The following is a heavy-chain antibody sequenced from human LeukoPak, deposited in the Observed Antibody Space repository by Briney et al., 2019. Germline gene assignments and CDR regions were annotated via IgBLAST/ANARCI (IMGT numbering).Heavy chain of an antibody. Sequence: SQTLSLTCAISGDSVSSNSAAWNWIRQSPSRGLEWLGRTYYRSKWYNDYAVSVKSRITINPDTSKNQFSLQLNSVTPEDTAVYYCARGGNLWYNSSPNYYFDYWGQGTLVTVSS. V-gene: IGHV6-1*01. CDR3: ARGGNLWYNSSPNYYFDY. CDR2: TYYRSKWYN. J-gene: IGHJ4*02. CDR1: GDSVSSNSAA. D-gene: IGHD6-13*01.